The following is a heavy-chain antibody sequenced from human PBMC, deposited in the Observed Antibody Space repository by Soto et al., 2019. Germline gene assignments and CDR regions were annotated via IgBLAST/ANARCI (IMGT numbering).Heavy chain of an antibody. V-gene: IGHV3-48*03. CDR2: ISSSGSTI. J-gene: IGHJ4*02. CDR3: AGSELVRAYYFDY. Sequence: PGGALRLSCADSGFTFSSYEMKWVRQAPGKGLAWVSYISSSGSTIYYADSVKGRFTISRDNAENSLYLQMNSLRAEDTAVYYRAGSELVRAYYFDYWGQGTLVTVSS. CDR1: GFTFSSYE. D-gene: IGHD6-6*01.